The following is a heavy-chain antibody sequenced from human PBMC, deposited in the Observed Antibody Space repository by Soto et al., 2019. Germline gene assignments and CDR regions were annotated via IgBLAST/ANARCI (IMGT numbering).Heavy chain of an antibody. J-gene: IGHJ4*02. Sequence: ASVMVSCNASLYPFTSNAIHWMRQAPGQRLEWMGWINAGNGNTKYSQKFQGRVTITRDTSASTAYMELSSLRSEDTAVYYCARSIVVVTALDYWGQGTLVTVS. CDR2: INAGNGNT. V-gene: IGHV1-3*01. CDR3: ARSIVVVTALDY. D-gene: IGHD2-21*02. CDR1: LYPFTSNA.